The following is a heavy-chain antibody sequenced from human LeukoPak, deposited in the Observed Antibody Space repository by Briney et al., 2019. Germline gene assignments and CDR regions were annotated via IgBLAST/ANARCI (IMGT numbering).Heavy chain of an antibody. J-gene: IGHJ4*02. CDR1: GFTFSSYS. V-gene: IGHV3-21*01. CDR2: ISSSSYI. CDR3: ARVLMETIVGATVALDY. D-gene: IGHD1-26*01. Sequence: GGSLRLSCAASGFTFSSYSMNWVRQAPGKGLEWVSSISSSSYIYYADSVKGRFTISRDNAKNSLYLQMNSLRAEDTAVYYCARVLMETIVGATVALDYWGQGTLVTVSS.